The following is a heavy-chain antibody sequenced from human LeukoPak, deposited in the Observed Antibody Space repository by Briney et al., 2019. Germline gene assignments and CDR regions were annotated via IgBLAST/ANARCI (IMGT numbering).Heavy chain of an antibody. CDR3: ARPLWFGELFTQPLGY. J-gene: IGHJ4*02. V-gene: IGHV3-48*03. D-gene: IGHD3-10*01. CDR1: GFTFSSYE. CDR2: ISSSGSTI. Sequence: GGSLRLSCAASGFTFSSYEMNWVRQAPGKGLEWVSYISSSGSTIYYADSVKGRFTISRDNAKNSLYLQMNSLRAEDTAVYYCARPLWFGELFTQPLGYWGQGTLVTVSS.